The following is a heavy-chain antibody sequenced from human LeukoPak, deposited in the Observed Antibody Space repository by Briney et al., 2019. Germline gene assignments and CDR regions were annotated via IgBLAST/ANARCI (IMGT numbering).Heavy chain of an antibody. Sequence: SETLSLTCAVYGGSFSGYYWSWIRQPPGKGLEWIGEINHTGSTNYNPSLKSRVTISVDTSKNQFSLKLSSETAADTAVYYCARGEPHYYYDSSGYYYPWGQGTLVTVSS. CDR2: INHTGST. J-gene: IGHJ5*02. D-gene: IGHD3-22*01. CDR3: ARGEPHYYYDSSGYYYP. V-gene: IGHV4-34*01. CDR1: GGSFSGYY.